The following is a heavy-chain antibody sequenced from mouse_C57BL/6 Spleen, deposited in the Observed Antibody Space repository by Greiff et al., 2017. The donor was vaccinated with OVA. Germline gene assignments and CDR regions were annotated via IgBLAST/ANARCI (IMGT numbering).Heavy chain of an antibody. J-gene: IGHJ4*01. D-gene: IGHD1-1*01. CDR2: IYPGDGDT. Sequence: QVQLKESGAELVKPGASVKISCKASGYAFSSYWMNWVKQRPGKGLEWIGQIYPGDGDTNYNGKFKGKATLTADKSSSTAYMQLSSLTSEDSAVYFCAREGINYYGKDAMDYWGQGTSVTVSS. CDR3: AREGINYYGKDAMDY. CDR1: GYAFSSYW. V-gene: IGHV1-80*01.